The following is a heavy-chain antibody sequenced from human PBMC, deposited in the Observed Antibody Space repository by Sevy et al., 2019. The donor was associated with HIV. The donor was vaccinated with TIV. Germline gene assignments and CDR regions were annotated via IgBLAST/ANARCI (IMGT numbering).Heavy chain of an antibody. CDR2: IYYNGHI. Sequence: SETLSLTCTVSGGSITSLYWNWIRQPPGKGLEWIASIYYNGHINYNPSLKSRVTLSLDTSKNTFYLRLSSVTAADTAMYYCAGENAWGRGYSWGQGTLVTVSS. V-gene: IGHV4-59*08. J-gene: IGHJ5*02. CDR1: GGSITSLY. D-gene: IGHD6-25*01. CDR3: AGENAWGRGYS.